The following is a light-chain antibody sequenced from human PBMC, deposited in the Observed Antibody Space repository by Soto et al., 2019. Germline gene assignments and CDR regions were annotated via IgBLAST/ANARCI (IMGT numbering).Light chain of an antibody. CDR2: AAS. Sequence: DIQMTQSPSSLSASVGDRVTITCRASQSISSWLSWSQQKPGKAPKLLIYAASTLQSGVPSRFSGRGSGTNFTLTISSLQPEDFATYFCQQSYRTPWTFGQGTKVENK. CDR3: QQSYRTPWT. J-gene: IGKJ1*01. CDR1: QSISSW. V-gene: IGKV1-39*01.